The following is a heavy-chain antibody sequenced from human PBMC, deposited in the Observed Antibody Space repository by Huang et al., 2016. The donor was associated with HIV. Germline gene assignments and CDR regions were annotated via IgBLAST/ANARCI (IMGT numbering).Heavy chain of an antibody. CDR2: ISPILGTA. CDR1: GGSFRNFA. CDR3: ATVDYYDTSGPQRGYFDN. J-gene: IGHJ4*02. D-gene: IGHD3-22*01. V-gene: IGHV1-69*01. Sequence: QVQLVQSGAEVKKPGSSVKVSCKASGGSFRNFAIGWVRQAPGQGLEWMVGISPILGTANYAQKFQGRGTIIADEATSTDYIELSILRAEDTAVYYCATVDYYDTSGPQRGYFDNWGQGTLVTVSS.